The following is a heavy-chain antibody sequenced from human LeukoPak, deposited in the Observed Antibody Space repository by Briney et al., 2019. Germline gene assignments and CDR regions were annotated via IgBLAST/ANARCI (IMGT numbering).Heavy chain of an antibody. D-gene: IGHD4-17*01. V-gene: IGHV3-30-3*01. Sequence: PGGSLRLSRAASGFTFSSYAMHWVRQAPGKGLEWVAVISYDGSNKYYADSVKGRFTISRDNSKNTLYLQMNSLRAEDTAVYYCARSPIHGDFDYWGQGTLVTVSS. CDR1: GFTFSSYA. J-gene: IGHJ4*02. CDR3: ARSPIHGDFDY. CDR2: ISYDGSNK.